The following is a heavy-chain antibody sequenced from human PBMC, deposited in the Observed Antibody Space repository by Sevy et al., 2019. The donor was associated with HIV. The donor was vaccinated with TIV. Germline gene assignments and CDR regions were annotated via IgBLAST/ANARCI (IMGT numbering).Heavy chain of an antibody. J-gene: IGHJ1*01. CDR1: GYSISSGYY. CDR2: IYHSGST. D-gene: IGHD3-22*01. Sequence: SETLSLTCTVSGYSISSGYYWGWIRQPPGKWLEWIGSIYHSGSTYYNPSLKSRVTISVDTSKNQFSLKLTSVTAADTAVYYCARAGYYDSGGYFAGPSSSEYFQHWGQGTLVTVSS. V-gene: IGHV4-38-2*02. CDR3: ARAGYYDSGGYFAGPSSSEYFQH.